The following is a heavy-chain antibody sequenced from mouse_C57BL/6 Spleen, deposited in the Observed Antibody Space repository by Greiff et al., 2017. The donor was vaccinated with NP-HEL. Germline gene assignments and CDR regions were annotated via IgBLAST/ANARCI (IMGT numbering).Heavy chain of an antibody. J-gene: IGHJ2*01. CDR1: GYTFTSYW. CDR3: ARGQLRIYYFDY. V-gene: IGHV1-64*01. D-gene: IGHD3-2*02. CDR2: IHPNSGST. Sequence: QVQLQQPGAELVKPGASVKLSCKASGYTFTSYWMHWVKQRPGQGLEWIGMIHPNSGSTNYNEKFKSKTTLTVDKSSSTAYMQLSSLTSEDSAVYYCARGQLRIYYFDYWGQGTTLTVSS.